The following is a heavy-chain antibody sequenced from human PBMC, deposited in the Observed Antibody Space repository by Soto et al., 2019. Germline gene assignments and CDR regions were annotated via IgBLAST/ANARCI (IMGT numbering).Heavy chain of an antibody. Sequence: SETLSLTCAVYGGSFSGYYWSWIRQPPGKGLEWIGEINHSGSTNYNPSLKSRVTISVDTSKNQFSLKLSSVTAADTAVYYCASTRYYGSGSRWNYYYYGMDVWGQGTTVTVSS. CDR2: INHSGST. V-gene: IGHV4-34*01. CDR1: GGSFSGYY. CDR3: ASTRYYGSGSRWNYYYYGMDV. D-gene: IGHD3-10*01. J-gene: IGHJ6*02.